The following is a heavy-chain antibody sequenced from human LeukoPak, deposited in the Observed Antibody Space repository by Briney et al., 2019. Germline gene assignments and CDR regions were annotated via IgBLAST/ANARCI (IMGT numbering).Heavy chain of an antibody. CDR1: GYTFTGYH. V-gene: IGHV1-2*02. D-gene: IGHD6-13*01. J-gene: IGHJ6*03. Sequence: ASVKVSCKASGYTFTGYHMHWVRQAPGQGLEWMGWINPNSGGTNYAQKFQGRVTMTRDTSISTAYMELSRLRSDDTAVYYCAKAAAGGQHSYYYYYYLDVWGTGTTVTISS. CDR3: AKAAAGGQHSYYYYYYLDV. CDR2: INPNSGGT.